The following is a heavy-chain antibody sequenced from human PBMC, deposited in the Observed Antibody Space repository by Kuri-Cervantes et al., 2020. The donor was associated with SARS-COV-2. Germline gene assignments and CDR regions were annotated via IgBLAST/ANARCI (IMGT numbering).Heavy chain of an antibody. D-gene: IGHD3-3*01. Sequence: GESLKISCAASGFTFDDYAMHWVRQATGKGLEWVSLISGDGDSTYYADSVKGRFTISRDNSKNSLYLEMNSLRPEDTAVYYCAKVETANLDYWGQGTLVTVSS. J-gene: IGHJ4*02. CDR3: AKVETANLDY. CDR1: GFTFDDYA. V-gene: IGHV3-43*02. CDR2: ISGDGDST.